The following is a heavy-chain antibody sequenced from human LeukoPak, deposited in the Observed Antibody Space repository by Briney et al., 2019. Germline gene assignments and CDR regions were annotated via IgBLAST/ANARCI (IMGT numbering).Heavy chain of an antibody. D-gene: IGHD2-2*01. CDR3: ARGLPRIIVVIPAAKRRSNWFDP. CDR1: GGSFSGYY. J-gene: IGHJ5*02. V-gene: IGHV4-34*01. Sequence: SETLSLTCAVYGGSFSGYYWSWIRQPPGKGLEWIGEINHSGSTNYNASLKSRVTISEDTSKNQFSLKLSSVTAADTAVYYCARGLPRIIVVIPAAKRRSNWFDPWGQGTLVTVSS. CDR2: INHSGST.